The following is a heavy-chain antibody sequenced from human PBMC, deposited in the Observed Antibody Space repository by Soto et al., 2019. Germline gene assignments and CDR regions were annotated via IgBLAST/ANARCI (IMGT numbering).Heavy chain of an antibody. CDR3: AREGTIFGVVTPFDP. V-gene: IGHV1-69*01. CDR1: GGTFSSYA. D-gene: IGHD3-3*01. CDR2: IIPIFGTA. J-gene: IGHJ5*02. Sequence: QVQLVQSGAEVKKPGSSVKVSCKASGGTFSSYAISWVRQAPGQGLEWMGGIIPIFGTANYAQKFQGRVTITADESTSTAYTELSSLRSEDTAVYYCAREGTIFGVVTPFDPWGQGTLVTVSS.